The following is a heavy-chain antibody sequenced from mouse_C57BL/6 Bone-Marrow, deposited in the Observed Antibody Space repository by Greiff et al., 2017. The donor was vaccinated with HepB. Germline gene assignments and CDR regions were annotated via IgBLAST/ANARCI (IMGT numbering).Heavy chain of an antibody. CDR3: APYYYGSSYDAMDY. CDR2: IYPGDGDT. J-gene: IGHJ4*01. CDR1: GYAFSSSW. V-gene: IGHV1-82*01. D-gene: IGHD1-1*01. Sequence: VKLQESGPELVKPGASVKISCKASGYAFSSSWMNWVKQRPGKGLEWIGRIYPGDGDTNYNGKFKGKATLTADKSSSTAYMQLSSLTSEDSAVYFCAPYYYGSSYDAMDYWGQGTSVTVSS.